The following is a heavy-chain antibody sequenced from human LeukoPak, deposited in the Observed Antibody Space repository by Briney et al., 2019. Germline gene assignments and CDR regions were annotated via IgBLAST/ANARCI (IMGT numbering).Heavy chain of an antibody. D-gene: IGHD1-1*01. Sequence: PGGSLRLSCAASGFTFSSYAMSWVRQAPGKGLEWVSAISGSGGSTYYAVSVKGRFTISRDNSRSALYLQMNTLRVEDTAIYYCGRDWKLDYWGQGTLVTVSS. J-gene: IGHJ4*02. CDR2: ISGSGGST. V-gene: IGHV3-23*01. CDR1: GFTFSSYA. CDR3: GRDWKLDY.